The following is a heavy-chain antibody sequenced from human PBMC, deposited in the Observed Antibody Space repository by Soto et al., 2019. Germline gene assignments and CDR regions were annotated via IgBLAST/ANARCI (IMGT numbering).Heavy chain of an antibody. V-gene: IGHV1-18*01. CDR3: AREGGHGAEIHRCAMDV. J-gene: IGHJ6*02. CDR1: GYPLNNSP. Sequence: QDQLVQSGGEVKKPGASVRVSCKASGYPLNNSPINWVRQAPGQGLEWLGRMSGRSGDTNYARKVRDRITMATDTSKRTAYMELRSLRADDTAVYYCAREGGHGAEIHRCAMDVWGQGTTVTVSS. CDR2: MSGRSGDT. D-gene: IGHD1-26*01.